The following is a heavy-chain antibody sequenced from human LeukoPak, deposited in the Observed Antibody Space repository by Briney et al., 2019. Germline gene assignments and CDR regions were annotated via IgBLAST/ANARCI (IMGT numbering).Heavy chain of an antibody. CDR2: ISAYNGDT. CDR1: DYTFTTYG. CDR3: ARGRYCSSTSCYRRAFDI. D-gene: IGHD2-2*01. Sequence: ASMKVSCKASDYTFTTYGISWVRQAPGQGLEWMGWISAYNGDTNYAQKLHGRVTMTTDTSTGTAYMELRSLRSDDTAVYYCARGRYCSSTSCYRRAFDIWGQGTMVTVSS. J-gene: IGHJ3*02. V-gene: IGHV1-18*01.